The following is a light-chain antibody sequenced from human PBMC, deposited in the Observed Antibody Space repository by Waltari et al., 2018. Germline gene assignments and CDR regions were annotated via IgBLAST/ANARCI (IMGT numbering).Light chain of an antibody. V-gene: IGLV1-47*01. CDR3: AAWDDSLTGRV. Sequence: QSVLTQPSSASGTPGQRVTISCSGSSSNIGRNYVYWYQQLPGTAPKLLIHTDNQRPSGVPDRFSASKSGASASLAISGLRSDDEADYYCAAWDDSLTGRVFGGGTKLTVL. CDR2: TDN. J-gene: IGLJ3*02. CDR1: SSNIGRNY.